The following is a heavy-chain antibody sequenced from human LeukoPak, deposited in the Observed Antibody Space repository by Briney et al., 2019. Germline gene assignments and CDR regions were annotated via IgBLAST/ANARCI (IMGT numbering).Heavy chain of an antibody. V-gene: IGHV5-51*03. CDR1: GYSFTSYW. Sequence: PGESLKISCKGSGYSFTSYWIGWVRQMPGKGLEWMGIIYPGDSDTRYSPSFQGQDTISADKSISTAYLQWSNLKASDTAMYYCARRDYYDSSGYYYLDYWGQGTLVTVSS. J-gene: IGHJ4*02. D-gene: IGHD3-22*01. CDR3: ARRDYYDSSGYYYLDY. CDR2: IYPGDSDT.